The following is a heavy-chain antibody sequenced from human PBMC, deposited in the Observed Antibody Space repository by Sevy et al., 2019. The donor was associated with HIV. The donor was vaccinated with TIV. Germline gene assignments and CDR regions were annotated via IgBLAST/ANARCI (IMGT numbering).Heavy chain of an antibody. CDR1: GGSISGNF. CDR3: ASGSGSYYDAFHI. J-gene: IGHJ3*02. V-gene: IGHV4-59*01. Sequence: SETLSLTCSVSGGSISGNFWTWIRQPPGKGLEWIGYIYYSGSTNSNPSLKCRVSISLDTSKNQFSLRLNSVTAADTAVYYCASGSGSYYDAFHIWGQGTMVTRLL. D-gene: IGHD1-26*01. CDR2: IYYSGST.